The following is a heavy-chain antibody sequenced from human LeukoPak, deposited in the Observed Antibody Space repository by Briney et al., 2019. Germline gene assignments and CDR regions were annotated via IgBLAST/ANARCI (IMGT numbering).Heavy chain of an antibody. V-gene: IGHV1-69*08. D-gene: IGHD2-2*01. CDR1: GGTFNTYS. CDR2: ITPILGTT. Sequence: SVTVSFKASGGTFNTYSINWVRQAPGQGLEWMGKITPILGTTNYAQKFQGRATITADKSTGTANMELSRLRSDDTATYYCARERYCSSNSCTYLYYYGLDVWGQGTTVTVSS. J-gene: IGHJ6*02. CDR3: ARERYCSSNSCTYLYYYGLDV.